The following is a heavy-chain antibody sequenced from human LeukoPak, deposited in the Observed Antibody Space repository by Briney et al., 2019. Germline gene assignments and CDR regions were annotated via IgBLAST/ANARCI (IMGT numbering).Heavy chain of an antibody. V-gene: IGHV3-30*18. CDR3: AKDSGGYTYVFDY. CDR2: ISYDGRTK. J-gene: IGHJ4*02. D-gene: IGHD5-18*01. Sequence: GGSLRLSCAASGFTFSSHGMHWVPQAPAKGLWRVLVISYDGRTKYYADSVKRRFTISRDNSKNTLYLQMNSLRAEDTAVYYCAKDSGGYTYVFDYWGQGTLVTVSS. CDR1: GFTFSSHG.